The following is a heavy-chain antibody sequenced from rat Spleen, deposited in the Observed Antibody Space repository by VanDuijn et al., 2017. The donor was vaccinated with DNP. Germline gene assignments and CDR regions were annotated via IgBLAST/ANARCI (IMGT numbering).Heavy chain of an antibody. D-gene: IGHD3-1*01. V-gene: IGHV5-25*01. CDR2: ISTSGADT. Sequence: EVQLVESGGGLVQPGRSLKLSCAASGFTFSDYYMAWVRQAPKKGLEWVATISTSGADTYSRDSVKGRFTISRDNVKSILYLQMDRLRSEDTATYYCSTLGPTWYFDLWGPGTMVTVSS. CDR3: STLGPTWYFDL. J-gene: IGHJ1*01. CDR1: GFTFSDYY.